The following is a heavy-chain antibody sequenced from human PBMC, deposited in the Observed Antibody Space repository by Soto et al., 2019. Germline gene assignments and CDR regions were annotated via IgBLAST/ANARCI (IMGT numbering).Heavy chain of an antibody. J-gene: IGHJ6*02. CDR3: ARDPIAARRYYYYYYGLDV. D-gene: IGHD6-6*01. CDR1: GGTFSSYA. Sequence: GASVKVSCKASGGTFSSYAISWVRQTPGQGLEWMGGIIPIFGTANYAQKFQGRVTITADESTSTAYMELSSLRSEDTAVYYCARDPIAARRYYYYYYGLDVWGQGTTVTVSS. CDR2: IIPIFGTA. V-gene: IGHV1-69*13.